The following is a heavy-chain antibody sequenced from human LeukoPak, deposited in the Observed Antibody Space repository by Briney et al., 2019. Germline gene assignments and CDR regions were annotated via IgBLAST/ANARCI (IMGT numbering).Heavy chain of an antibody. CDR3: ARDLTATSGGWFDP. CDR2: IYHSGST. CDR1: GGSISSSNW. J-gene: IGHJ5*02. D-gene: IGHD3-10*01. Sequence: PSETLSLTCAVSGGSISSSNWWSWVRQPPGKGLEWIGEIYHSGSTNYNPSLKSRVTISVDKSKNQFSLKLSSVTAADTAVYYCARDLTATSGGWFDPWGQGTLVTVSS. V-gene: IGHV4-4*02.